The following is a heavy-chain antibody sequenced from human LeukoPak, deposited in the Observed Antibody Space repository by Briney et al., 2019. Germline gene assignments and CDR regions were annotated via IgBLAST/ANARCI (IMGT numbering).Heavy chain of an antibody. D-gene: IGHD2-15*01. CDR1: GGSISSYY. CDR2: IYCSGST. V-gene: IGHV4-59*01. Sequence: KPSETLSLTCTVSGGSISSYYWSWIRQPPGKGLEWIGYIYCSGSTNYNPSLKSRVTISVDTSKNQFSLKLSSVTAADTAVYYCARSYCSGGSCYSTSFGYWGQGTLVTVSS. J-gene: IGHJ4*02. CDR3: ARSYCSGGSCYSTSFGY.